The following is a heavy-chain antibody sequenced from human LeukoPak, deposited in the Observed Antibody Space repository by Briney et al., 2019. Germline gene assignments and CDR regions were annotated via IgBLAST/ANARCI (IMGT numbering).Heavy chain of an antibody. D-gene: IGHD3-22*01. J-gene: IGHJ4*02. V-gene: IGHV1-24*01. CDR2: FDPEDGET. Sequence: ASVKVSCKVSGYTLTVLFMHWVRQAPGNGLEWMGGFDPEDGETFYAQKFQGRVTMTEDTSTDTAYMELSSLRSEDTAVYYCATDYYYDSSGSYYTVDYWGQGTLVSVSS. CDR1: GYTLTVLF. CDR3: ATDYYYDSSGSYYTVDY.